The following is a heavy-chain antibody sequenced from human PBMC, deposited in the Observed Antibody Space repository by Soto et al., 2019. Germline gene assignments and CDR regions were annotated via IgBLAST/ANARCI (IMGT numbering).Heavy chain of an antibody. CDR2: INAGNGNT. Sequence: ASVKVSCKASGYTFTSYAMHWVRQAPGQRLEWMGWINAGNGNTKYSQKFQGRVTITRDTSASTAYMELSSLRSEDTAVYYCAREDTAMVSSDYWGQGTLVTVSS. V-gene: IGHV1-3*01. CDR3: AREDTAMVSSDY. CDR1: GYTFTSYA. J-gene: IGHJ4*02. D-gene: IGHD5-18*01.